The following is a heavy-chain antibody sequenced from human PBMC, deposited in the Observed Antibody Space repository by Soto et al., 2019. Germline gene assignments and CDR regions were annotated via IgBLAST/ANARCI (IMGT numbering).Heavy chain of an antibody. CDR3: ARRYCSSTSCYVGDDY. D-gene: IGHD2-2*01. CDR1: GYTFTSYG. J-gene: IGHJ4*02. V-gene: IGHV1-18*01. Sequence: ASVKVSCKASGYTFTSYGISWVRQAPGQGLEWMGWISAYNGNTNYAQKLQGRVTMTTDTSTSPAYMELRSLRSDDTAVYYCARRYCSSTSCYVGDDYWGQGTLVTVSS. CDR2: ISAYNGNT.